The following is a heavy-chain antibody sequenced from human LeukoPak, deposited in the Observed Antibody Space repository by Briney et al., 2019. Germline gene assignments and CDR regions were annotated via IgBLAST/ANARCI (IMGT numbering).Heavy chain of an antibody. CDR3: ARVRITMVRGVMRQNWFDP. V-gene: IGHV1-58*02. D-gene: IGHD3-10*01. Sequence: GASVKVSCKASGFTFTSSAMQWVRQARGQRLEWIGWIVVGSGNTNYAQKFQERVTITRDMSTSTAYMELSSLRSEDTAVYYCARVRITMVRGVMRQNWFDPWGQGTLVTVSS. CDR1: GFTFTSSA. CDR2: IVVGSGNT. J-gene: IGHJ5*02.